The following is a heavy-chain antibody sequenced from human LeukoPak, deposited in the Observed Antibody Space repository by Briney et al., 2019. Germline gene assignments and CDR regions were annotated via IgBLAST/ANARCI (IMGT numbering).Heavy chain of an antibody. CDR1: GYTFTGYY. Sequence: ASVKVSCKASGYTFTGYYMHWVRQAPGQGLEWMGWINPNSGGTNYAQKFQGRVTMTRDTSISTAYMELSRLRSDDTAVYYCARLLTVTTMGYYYYYMDVWGKGTTVTVSS. CDR3: ARLLTVTTMGYYYYYMDV. J-gene: IGHJ6*03. D-gene: IGHD4-17*01. V-gene: IGHV1-2*02. CDR2: INPNSGGT.